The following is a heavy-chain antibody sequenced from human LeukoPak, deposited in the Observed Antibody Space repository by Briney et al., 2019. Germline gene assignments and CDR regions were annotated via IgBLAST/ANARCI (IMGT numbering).Heavy chain of an antibody. Sequence: GGSLRLSCAASVXTFSSYSVNWVRQAPGKGLESVFSISSSSSYIYYADTLKGRFTISRDNATNSLYLQMNGLRAEDTAVYYCERGDTFIASRPPVQGFDYWAQGTLVTVSS. V-gene: IGHV3-21*01. CDR3: ERGDTFIASRPPVQGFDY. CDR1: VXTFSSYS. D-gene: IGHD6-6*01. J-gene: IGHJ4*02. CDR2: ISSSSSYI.